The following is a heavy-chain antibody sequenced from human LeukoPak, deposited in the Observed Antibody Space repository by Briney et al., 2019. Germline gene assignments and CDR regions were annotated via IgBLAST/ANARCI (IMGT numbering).Heavy chain of an antibody. Sequence: GGSLRLSCAASGFTFSSYSMNWVRQAPGKGLEWVSSISSSSSYIYYADSVKGRFTISRDNAKNSLYLQMNSLRAEDTAVYYCARDYYYGSGSYYYYMDVWGKGTTVTISS. D-gene: IGHD3-10*01. V-gene: IGHV3-21*01. CDR3: ARDYYYGSGSYYYYMDV. CDR2: ISSSSSYI. J-gene: IGHJ6*03. CDR1: GFTFSSYS.